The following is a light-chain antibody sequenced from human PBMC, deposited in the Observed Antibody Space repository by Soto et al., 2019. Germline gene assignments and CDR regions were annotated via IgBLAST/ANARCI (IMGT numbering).Light chain of an antibody. CDR1: SSDVGGYNF. Sequence: QSALTQTASVSGSPGQSITISCTGTSSDVGGYNFVSWYQQYPGKAPKLVIYEVSNRPSGISNRFSGSKSGNTASLTISGLQAEDEADYYCISYTTTFTYVFGTGTKHRP. V-gene: IGLV2-14*01. J-gene: IGLJ1*01. CDR2: EVS. CDR3: ISYTTTFTYV.